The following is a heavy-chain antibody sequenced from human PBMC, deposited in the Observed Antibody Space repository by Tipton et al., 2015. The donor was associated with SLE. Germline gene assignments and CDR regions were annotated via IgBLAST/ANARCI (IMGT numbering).Heavy chain of an antibody. CDR3: TKDAFSTVADTSWYFDL. J-gene: IGHJ2*01. CDR1: GASFSGNY. V-gene: IGHV4-34*01. CDR2: INHDGST. Sequence: TLSLTCAVYGASFSGNYWSWIRQPPGKGLEWIGEINHDGSTNYNPSLESRVSISVDTSKNHFSLILTSVTAADTAVYYCTKDAFSTVADTSWYFDLWGRGTLVTVSS. D-gene: IGHD6-19*01.